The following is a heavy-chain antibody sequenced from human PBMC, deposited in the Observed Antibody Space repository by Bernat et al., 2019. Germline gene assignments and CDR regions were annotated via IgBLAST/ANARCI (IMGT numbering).Heavy chain of an antibody. CDR1: GGSISSGRYY. CDR2: IYYSGST. D-gene: IGHD2-15*01. CDR3: AREGPLGYCSGGSCYHDAFDN. V-gene: IGHV4-31*03. Sequence: QVQLQESGPGLVKPSQTLSLTCTVSGGSISSGRYYWRWIRQHPGKGLEWIGYIYYSGSTYYNPSLKSRVTISVDTSKNQFSLKLSSVTAADTAVYYCAREGPLGYCSGGSCYHDAFDNWGQGTMVTVSS. J-gene: IGHJ3*02.